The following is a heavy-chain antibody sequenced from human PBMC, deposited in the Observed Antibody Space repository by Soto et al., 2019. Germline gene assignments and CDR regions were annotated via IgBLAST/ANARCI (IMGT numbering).Heavy chain of an antibody. CDR3: AKDEVDRGGYGTDV. V-gene: IGHV3-23*01. D-gene: IGHD3-10*01. J-gene: IGHJ6*02. CDR2: ISGSGGST. CDR1: GFTFSSYA. Sequence: EVQLLESGGGLVQPGGSLRLSCAASGFTFSSYAMSWVRQAPGKGLEWVSAISGSGGSTYYADSVKGRFTISRDNSKNTLYLQMNSLRADDTAVYYCAKDEVDRGGYGTDVWGQGTTVTVSS.